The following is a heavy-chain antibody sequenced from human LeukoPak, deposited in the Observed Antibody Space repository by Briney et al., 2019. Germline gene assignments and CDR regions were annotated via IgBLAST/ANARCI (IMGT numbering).Heavy chain of an antibody. Sequence: SDTLSLTCSVSGGPLRSFCWTWIRPPSAKALDWIGHFCSSGTTTHNPSLKTRATMPLDASRNEFSLKLRSVNAADTGMYYCARDQNTWSYRYYFYMDVWGRGSTV. D-gene: IGHD3-16*01. CDR3: ARDQNTWSYRYYFYMDV. CDR1: GGPLRSFC. CDR2: FCSSGTT. V-gene: IGHV4-59*01. J-gene: IGHJ6*03.